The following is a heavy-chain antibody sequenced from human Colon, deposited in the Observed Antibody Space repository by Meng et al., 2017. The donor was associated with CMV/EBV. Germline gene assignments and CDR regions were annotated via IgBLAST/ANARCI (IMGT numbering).Heavy chain of an antibody. J-gene: IGHJ4*02. CDR2: ISDDGGTT. CDR3: ARDLNGFDY. Sequence: SGAALGFRCHTDTRGWVRQAPGKGVEWVSYISDDGGTTCYADSVKGQFTISRDNAKNSLYLQMNSLRAKDTAVYYCARDLNGFDYWGQGTLVTVSS. V-gene: IGHV3-11*01. D-gene: IGHD2-8*01. CDR1: GFRCHTDT.